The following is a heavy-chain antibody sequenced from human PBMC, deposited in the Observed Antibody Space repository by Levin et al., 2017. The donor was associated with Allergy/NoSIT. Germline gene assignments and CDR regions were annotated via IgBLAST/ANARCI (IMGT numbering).Heavy chain of an antibody. Sequence: GGSLRLSCTASGFTFGDYAMSWVRQAPGKGLEWVGFIRSKAYGGTTEYAASVKGRFTISRDDSKSIAYLQMNSLKTEDTAVYYCTREYYDSSGYYTEHAFDIWGQGTMVTVSS. CDR2: IRSKAYGGTT. CDR1: GFTFGDYA. J-gene: IGHJ3*02. CDR3: TREYYDSSGYYTEHAFDI. V-gene: IGHV3-49*04. D-gene: IGHD3-22*01.